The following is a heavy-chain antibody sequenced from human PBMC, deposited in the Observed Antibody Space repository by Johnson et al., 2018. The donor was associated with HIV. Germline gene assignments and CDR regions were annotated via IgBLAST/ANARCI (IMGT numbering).Heavy chain of an antibody. J-gene: IGHJ3*02. CDR1: GFTFSSYW. CDR3: ARKGGYCSGNICPHVFDI. Sequence: MQLVESGGGVVRPGGSLRLSCAASGFTFSSYWMSWVRQAPGKGLEWVANIKQDGSEKYYVDSVKGRFNISRDNGMNSLYLQMDSLGAEDTALYYCARKGGYCSGNICPHVFDIWGQGTMVTVSS. V-gene: IGHV3-7*01. CDR2: IKQDGSEK. D-gene: IGHD2-15*01.